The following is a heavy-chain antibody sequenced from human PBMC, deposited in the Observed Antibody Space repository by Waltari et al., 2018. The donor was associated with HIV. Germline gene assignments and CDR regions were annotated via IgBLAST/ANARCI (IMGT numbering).Heavy chain of an antibody. CDR2: IIPIFGTE. CDR3: ARDLGDYVWGSYRYTPCFDY. CDR1: GGTFSSCA. V-gene: IGHV1-69*01. Sequence: VKLVESGAEVKKRGYSVTVSGTASGGTFSSCAISWVRQAPGVGLWWGGIIPIFGTENYAQKFQVRVTITADESTSTAYMELSSLRSEDTAVYYCARDLGDYVWGSYRYTPCFDYWGQGTLVTVSS. D-gene: IGHD3-16*02. J-gene: IGHJ4*02.